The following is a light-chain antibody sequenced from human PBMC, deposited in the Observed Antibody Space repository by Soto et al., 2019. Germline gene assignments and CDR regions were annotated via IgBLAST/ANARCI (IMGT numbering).Light chain of an antibody. Sequence: QSVLTQPPSVSAAPGQKVTISCSGSSSNIGNNYVSWYQHLPGTAPKLLFYENNKRPSGIPDRFSGSKSGTSATLGITGLQTGDEADYYCGTWDNTLSGWVFGGGTKLTV. J-gene: IGLJ3*02. CDR2: ENN. CDR3: GTWDNTLSGWV. V-gene: IGLV1-51*02. CDR1: SSNIGNNY.